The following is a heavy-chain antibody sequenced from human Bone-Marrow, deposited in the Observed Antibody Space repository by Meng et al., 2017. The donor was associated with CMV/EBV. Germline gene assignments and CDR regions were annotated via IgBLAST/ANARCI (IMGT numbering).Heavy chain of an antibody. J-gene: IGHJ3*02. Sequence: GGSLTPSCAASGFTFSSYAMHWVRQAPGKGLEWVAVISYDGSNKYYADSVKGRFTISRDNSKNTLYLQMNSLRAEDTAVYYCARARGEQQLVILDAFDIWGQGTMVTVSS. CDR3: ARARGEQQLVILDAFDI. V-gene: IGHV3-30-3*01. CDR2: ISYDGSNK. CDR1: GFTFSSYA. D-gene: IGHD6-13*01.